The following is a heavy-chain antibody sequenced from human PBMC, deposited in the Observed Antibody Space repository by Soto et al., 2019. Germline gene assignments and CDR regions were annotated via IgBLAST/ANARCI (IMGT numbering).Heavy chain of an antibody. D-gene: IGHD2-21*02. CDR2: ISYDGSNK. V-gene: IGHV3-30-3*01. Sequence: GVSLLLSCAASGFTFSSYAMHWVRQAPGKGLEWVAVISYDGSNKYYADSVKGRFTISRDNSKNTLYLQLNSLRADDTALYYCAKERPIGDWGAVEVSGQGTRVT. CDR1: GFTFSSYA. J-gene: IGHJ3*01. CDR3: AKERPIGDWGAVEV.